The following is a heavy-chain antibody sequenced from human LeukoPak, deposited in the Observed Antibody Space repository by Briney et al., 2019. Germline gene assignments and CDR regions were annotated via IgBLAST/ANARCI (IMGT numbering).Heavy chain of an antibody. Sequence: ASVKVSCKASGYTFTGYYMRWVRQAPGQGLEWMGWINPNSGGTNYAQKFQGRVTMTRDTSISTAYMELSRLRSDDTAVYYCARETIVATIFDYWGQGTLVTVSS. J-gene: IGHJ4*02. D-gene: IGHD5-12*01. CDR1: GYTFTGYY. CDR3: ARETIVATIFDY. CDR2: INPNSGGT. V-gene: IGHV1-2*02.